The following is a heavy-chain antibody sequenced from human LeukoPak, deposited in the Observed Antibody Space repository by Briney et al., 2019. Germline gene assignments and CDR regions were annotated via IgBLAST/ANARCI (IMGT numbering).Heavy chain of an antibody. CDR3: AKGATYCTSTSCPDVFDI. J-gene: IGHJ3*02. CDR1: GFTVSSNY. Sequence: GGSLRLSCAASGFTVSSNYMSWVRQAPGKGLEWVAVIWYGESNKYYADSVKGRFTISRDNSKNTLYLQMNSLRAEDTAVYYCAKGATYCTSTSCPDVFDIWGQGTMVTVSS. V-gene: IGHV3-30*02. CDR2: IWYGESNK. D-gene: IGHD2-2*01.